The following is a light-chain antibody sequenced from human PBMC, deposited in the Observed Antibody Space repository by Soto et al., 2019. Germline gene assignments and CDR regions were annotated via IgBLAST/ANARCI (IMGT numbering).Light chain of an antibody. V-gene: IGKV1-27*01. J-gene: IGKJ4*01. CDR1: QGISSY. Sequence: DIQMTQSPSSLSASVGDRVTITCRASQGISSYLAWYQRKPGKVPKLLIYAASTLQSGVPSRFSGSGSGTEFTLTISSLQPEDVATYYCRKYSSAPLTFGGGTKVEIK. CDR3: RKYSSAPLT. CDR2: AAS.